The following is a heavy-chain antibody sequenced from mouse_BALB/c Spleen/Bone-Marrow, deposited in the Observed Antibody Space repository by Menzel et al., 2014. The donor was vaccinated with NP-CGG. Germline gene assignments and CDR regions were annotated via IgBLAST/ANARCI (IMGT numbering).Heavy chain of an antibody. V-gene: IGHV1S81*02. CDR2: INPSNGGT. CDR3: TRGSYGSSLYCFDY. CDR1: GYTFTSFY. J-gene: IGHJ2*01. Sequence: QVQLQQSGAELVKPGASVKLSCKASGYTFTSFYMYWVKQRPGQGLEWIGGINPSNGGTNFNEKFKSKATLTLDKSSSTAYMQLSSLPSEDSAVYSCTRGSYGSSLYCFDYWGQGTTLTVSS. D-gene: IGHD1-1*01.